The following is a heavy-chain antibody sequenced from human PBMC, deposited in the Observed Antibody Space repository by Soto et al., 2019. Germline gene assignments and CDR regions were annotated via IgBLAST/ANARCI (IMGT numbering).Heavy chain of an antibody. CDR2: IIPIFGTA. D-gene: IGHD4-17*01. Sequence: ASVKVSCKASGGTFSSYAISWVRQAPGQGLEWMGGIIPIFGTANYAQKFQGRVTITADESTSTAYMELSSLRSEDTAVYYCVSYGDSEGPFDYWGQGTLVTVSS. CDR3: VSYGDSEGPFDY. CDR1: GGTFSSYA. J-gene: IGHJ4*02. V-gene: IGHV1-69*13.